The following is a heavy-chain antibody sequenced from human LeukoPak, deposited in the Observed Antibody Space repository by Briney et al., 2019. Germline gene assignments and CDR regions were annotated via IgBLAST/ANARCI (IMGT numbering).Heavy chain of an antibody. Sequence: SETLSLTCTVSGGSISSSSYYWGWIRQPPGKGLEWIGSIYYSGSTYYNPSLKSRVTISVDTSKNQFSLKLSSVTAADTAVYYCARVPRYYYDSTDYWGQGTLVTVSS. J-gene: IGHJ4*02. V-gene: IGHV4-39*07. CDR2: IYYSGST. CDR1: GGSISSSSYY. CDR3: ARVPRYYYDSTDY. D-gene: IGHD3-22*01.